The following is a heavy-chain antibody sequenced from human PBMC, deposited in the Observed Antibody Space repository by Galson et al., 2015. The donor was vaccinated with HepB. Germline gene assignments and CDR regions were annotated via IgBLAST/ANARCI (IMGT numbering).Heavy chain of an antibody. D-gene: IGHD2-15*01. Sequence: SCKASGYTFSSFSITWVRQAPGQGLEWKGWISPYKRDTDYAQKFQGRVTMTTDTSTSTAYMELRSLRSDDTAVYFCARGAPVGVVGGTQNNWFDHWGQGTLVTVSS. J-gene: IGHJ5*02. CDR3: ARGAPVGVVGGTQNNWFDH. CDR1: GYTFSSFS. CDR2: ISPYKRDT. V-gene: IGHV1-18*01.